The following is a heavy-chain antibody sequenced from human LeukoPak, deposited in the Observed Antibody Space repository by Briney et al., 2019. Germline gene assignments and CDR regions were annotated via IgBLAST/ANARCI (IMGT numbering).Heavy chain of an antibody. Sequence: GGSLRLSCAASGFTFSSYAMSWVRQAPGKGPEWLSAMTGPADTTYYAESVKGRFTISRDYSKSMVYLQMNGLRVEDTAIYYCAKGAEIDHWGQGTLVTVSS. CDR2: MTGPADTT. CDR3: AKGAEIDH. J-gene: IGHJ4*02. V-gene: IGHV3-23*01. CDR1: GFTFSSYA.